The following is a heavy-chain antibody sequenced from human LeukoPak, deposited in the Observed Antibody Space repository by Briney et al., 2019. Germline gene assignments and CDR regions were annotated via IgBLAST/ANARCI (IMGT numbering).Heavy chain of an antibody. CDR1: GFTFSSYS. V-gene: IGHV3-30*18. Sequence: PGGSLRLSCAASGFTFSSYSMNWVRQAPGKGLEWVAVISYDGSNKYYADSVKGRFTISRDNSKNTLYLQMNSLRAEDTAVYYCAKDRNRYCSGGSCYSVDYWGQGTLVTVSS. J-gene: IGHJ4*02. CDR3: AKDRNRYCSGGSCYSVDY. D-gene: IGHD2-15*01. CDR2: ISYDGSNK.